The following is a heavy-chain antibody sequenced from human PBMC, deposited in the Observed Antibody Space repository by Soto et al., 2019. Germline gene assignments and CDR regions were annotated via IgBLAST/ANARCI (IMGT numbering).Heavy chain of an antibody. V-gene: IGHV3-64*01. CDR2: INSNGGST. D-gene: IGHD2-21*02. CDR1: GFTFSSYA. Sequence: GGSLRLSCAASGFTFSSYAMHWVRQAPGKGLEYVSVINSNGGSTDYANSVKGRFTISRDNSKNTLYLQMGSLRSEDTAVYYCAADRTYCGGDCYVDWGQGTLVTVSS. J-gene: IGHJ4*02. CDR3: AADRTYCGGDCYVD.